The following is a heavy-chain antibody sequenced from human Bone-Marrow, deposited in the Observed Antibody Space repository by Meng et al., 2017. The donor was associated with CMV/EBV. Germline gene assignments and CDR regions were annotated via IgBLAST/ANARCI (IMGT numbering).Heavy chain of an antibody. CDR3: ARETGSADY. V-gene: IGHV4-34*01. J-gene: IGHJ4*02. CDR2: INHSGST. Sequence: GSLRLSCAVYGGSFSGYYWSWIRQPPGKGLEWIGEINHSGSTNYNPSLKSRVTISVDTSKNQFSLQLNSVTPEDTAVYYCARETGSADYWGQGTLVTVSS. CDR1: GGSFSGYY. D-gene: IGHD7-27*01.